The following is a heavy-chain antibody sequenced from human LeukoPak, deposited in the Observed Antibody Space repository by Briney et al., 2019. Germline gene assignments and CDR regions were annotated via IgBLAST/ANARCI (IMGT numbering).Heavy chain of an antibody. CDR1: GYSFTSYW. CDR3: AREQCSGGSCYPEDAFDI. D-gene: IGHD2-15*01. CDR2: IYPGDSDT. V-gene: IGHV5-51*01. J-gene: IGHJ3*02. Sequence: GESLKISCKGSGYSFTSYWIGWVRQMPGKGLEWMGIIYPGDSDTRYSPSFQGQVTISADKSISTAYLQWSSLKASDTAMYYCAREQCSGGSCYPEDAFDIWGQGTMVTVSS.